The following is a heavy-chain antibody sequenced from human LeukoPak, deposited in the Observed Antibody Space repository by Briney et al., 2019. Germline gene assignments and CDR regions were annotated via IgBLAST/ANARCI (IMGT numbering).Heavy chain of an antibody. Sequence: SQTLSLTCTVSGGSISSGGYYWSWIRQHPGKGLEWIGYIYYSGSTYYNPSLKSRVTISVDTSKNQFSLKLSSVTAADTAVYYCARVCVGSKNSWFDPWGQGTLVTVSS. CDR1: GGSISSGGYY. D-gene: IGHD1-26*01. CDR2: IYYSGST. V-gene: IGHV4-31*03. J-gene: IGHJ5*02. CDR3: ARVCVGSKNSWFDP.